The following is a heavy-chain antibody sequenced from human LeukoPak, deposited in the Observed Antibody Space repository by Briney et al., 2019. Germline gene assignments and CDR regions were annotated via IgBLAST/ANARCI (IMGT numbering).Heavy chain of an antibody. CDR3: ARDVSFYGSGSYVDY. V-gene: IGHV1-18*01. D-gene: IGHD3-10*01. CDR1: GYTFTSYD. Sequence: ASVKVSCKASGYTFTSYDISWVRQAPGQGLEWMGWISAYNGNTNYAQKLQGRVTMTTDTSTSTAYMELRSLRSDDTAVYYCARDVSFYGSGSYVDYWGQGTLVTVSS. CDR2: ISAYNGNT. J-gene: IGHJ4*02.